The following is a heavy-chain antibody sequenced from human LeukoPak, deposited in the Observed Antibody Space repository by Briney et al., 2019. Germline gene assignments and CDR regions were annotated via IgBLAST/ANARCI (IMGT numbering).Heavy chain of an antibody. CDR3: AGVMTGSLGRYGMDV. CDR1: GFTFSSYD. Sequence: SGGSLRLSCPASGFTFSSYDMHWVRPATGKGLEWVSAIDAAGATYYAGSVRGRFIISRENAKNSFYLQLNSLRAEDTAVYYCAGVMTGSLGRYGMDVWGQGTTVTVSS. J-gene: IGHJ6*02. D-gene: IGHD1-20*01. V-gene: IGHV3-13*01. CDR2: IDAAGAT.